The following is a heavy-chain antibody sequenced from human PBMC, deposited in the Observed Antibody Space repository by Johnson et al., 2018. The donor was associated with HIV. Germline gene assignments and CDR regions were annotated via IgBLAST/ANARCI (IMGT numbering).Heavy chain of an antibody. J-gene: IGHJ3*02. V-gene: IGHV3-30*03. CDR1: GFTFRSYG. CDR3: AREYSSLSQVAFDI. D-gene: IGHD6-6*01. Sequence: QVQLVESGGGLVKPGGSLRLSCAASGFTFRSYGMHWVRQAPGKGLEWVAVISYDGSNKYYADSVKGRFTISRDNSKNTLYLQMNSLRAEDTAVYYCAREYSSLSQVAFDIWGQGTMVTVSS. CDR2: ISYDGSNK.